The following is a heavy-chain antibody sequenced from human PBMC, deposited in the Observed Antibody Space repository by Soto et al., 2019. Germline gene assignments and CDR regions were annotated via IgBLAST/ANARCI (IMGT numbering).Heavy chain of an antibody. CDR1: GGSISSSSYY. Sequence: NPSETLSLTCTVSGGSISSSSYYWGWIRQPPGKGLEWIGSIYYSGSTYYNPSLKSRVTISVDTSKNQFSLKLSSVTAADTAVYYCARRAFYYYDSSGYYSYYFDYWGQGTLVTVSS. J-gene: IGHJ4*02. CDR2: IYYSGST. CDR3: ARRAFYYYDSSGYYSYYFDY. D-gene: IGHD3-22*01. V-gene: IGHV4-39*01.